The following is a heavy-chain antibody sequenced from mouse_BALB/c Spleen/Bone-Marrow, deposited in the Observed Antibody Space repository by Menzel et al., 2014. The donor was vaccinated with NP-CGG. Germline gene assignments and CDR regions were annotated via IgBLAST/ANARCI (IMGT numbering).Heavy chain of an antibody. D-gene: IGHD1-1*01. CDR1: GFTFSSYA. Sequence: EVKLMESGGGLVKPGGSLKLSCAASGFTFSSYAMSWVRQTPEKRLEWVASISSGGSTYYPDSVKGRFTISRDNARYILYLQMSSLRSEDTAMYYCARGRDYGSSYDAMDYWGQGTSVTVSS. V-gene: IGHV5-6-5*01. CDR2: ISSGGST. CDR3: ARGRDYGSSYDAMDY. J-gene: IGHJ4*01.